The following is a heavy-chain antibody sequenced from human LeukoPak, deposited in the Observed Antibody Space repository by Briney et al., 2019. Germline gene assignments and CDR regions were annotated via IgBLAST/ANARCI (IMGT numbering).Heavy chain of an antibody. Sequence: SETLSLTCAVYGGSFSGYYWSWIRQPPGKGLGWIGEINHSGSTNYNPSLKSRVTISVDTSKNQFSLKLSSVTAADTAVYYCASSSSWLYFDYWGQGTLVTVSS. V-gene: IGHV4-34*01. CDR1: GGSFSGYY. D-gene: IGHD6-13*01. CDR3: ASSSSWLYFDY. CDR2: INHSGST. J-gene: IGHJ4*02.